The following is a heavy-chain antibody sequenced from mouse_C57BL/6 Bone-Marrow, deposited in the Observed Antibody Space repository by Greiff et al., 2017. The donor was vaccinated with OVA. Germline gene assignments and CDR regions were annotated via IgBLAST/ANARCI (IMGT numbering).Heavy chain of an antibody. V-gene: IGHV1-58*01. CDR3: GIYYYGSNAMDY. D-gene: IGHD1-1*01. J-gene: IGHJ4*01. Sequence: VQLQQSGAELVRPGSSVEMSCKTSGYTFTSYGINWVKQRPGQGLEWIGYIYIGNGYTEYNEKFKGKATLTSDTSSSTAYMQLSSLTSADSAIYVCGIYYYGSNAMDYWGQGTSVTVSS. CDR2: IYIGNGYT. CDR1: GYTFTSYG.